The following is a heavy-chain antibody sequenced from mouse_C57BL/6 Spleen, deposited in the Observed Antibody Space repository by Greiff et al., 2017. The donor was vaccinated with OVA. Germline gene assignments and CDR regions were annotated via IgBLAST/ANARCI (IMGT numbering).Heavy chain of an antibody. CDR3: ARSRGAMDY. Sequence: VQLQQSGAELVRPGASVKLSCKASGYTFPDYYINWVKQRPGQGLEWIARIYPGSGNTYYNEKFKGKATLTAEKSSSTAYMQLSSLTSEDSAVYFCARSRGAMDYWGQGTSVTVSS. J-gene: IGHJ4*01. CDR1: GYTFPDYY. CDR2: IYPGSGNT. V-gene: IGHV1-76*01.